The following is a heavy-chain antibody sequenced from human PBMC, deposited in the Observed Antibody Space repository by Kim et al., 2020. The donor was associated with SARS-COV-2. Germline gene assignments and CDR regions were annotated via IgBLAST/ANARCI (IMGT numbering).Heavy chain of an antibody. CDR1: GGSFSGYY. CDR2: INHSGST. V-gene: IGHV4-34*01. D-gene: IGHD3-3*01. J-gene: IGHJ6*02. Sequence: SETLSLTCAFYGGSFSGYYWSWIRQPPGKGLEWIGEINHSGSTNYNPSLKSRVTISVDTSKNQFSLKLSSVTAADTAVYYCARGRLPTIFGVVIFRYGMDVWGQGTTVTVSS. CDR3: ARGRLPTIFGVVIFRYGMDV.